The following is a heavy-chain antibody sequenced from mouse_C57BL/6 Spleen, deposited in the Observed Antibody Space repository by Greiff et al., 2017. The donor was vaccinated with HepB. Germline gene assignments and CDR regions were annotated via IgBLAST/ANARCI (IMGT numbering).Heavy chain of an antibody. V-gene: IGHV5-4*01. CDR2: ISDGGSYT. CDR3: ARDPYDRGYFDY. J-gene: IGHJ2*01. D-gene: IGHD2-10*02. Sequence: EVQVVESGGGLVKPGGSLKLSCAASGFTFSSYAMSWVRQTPEKRLEWVATISDGGSYTYYPDNVKGRFTISRDNAKNNLYLQMSHLKSEDTAMYYCARDPYDRGYFDYWGQGTTLTVSS. CDR1: GFTFSSYA.